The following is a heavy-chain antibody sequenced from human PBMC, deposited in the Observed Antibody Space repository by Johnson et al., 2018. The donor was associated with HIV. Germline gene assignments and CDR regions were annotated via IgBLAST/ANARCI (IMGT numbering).Heavy chain of an antibody. V-gene: IGHV3-23*04. CDR2: ISGSGGST. Sequence: VLLVESGGGLVQPGGSLRLSCAASGFTFSSYAMSWVRQAPGKGLEWVSAISGSGGSTYYADSVKGRFTISRDNSKNTLYLQMNSLRAEDTAVYYCAKVYDSSGYYSYDAFDIWGQGTMVTVSS. CDR3: AKVYDSSGYYSYDAFDI. CDR1: GFTFSSYA. J-gene: IGHJ3*02. D-gene: IGHD3-22*01.